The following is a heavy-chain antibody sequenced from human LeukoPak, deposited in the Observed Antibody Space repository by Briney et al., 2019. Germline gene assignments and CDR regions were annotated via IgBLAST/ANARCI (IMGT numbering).Heavy chain of an antibody. CDR3: GGSPGGVYFHY. CDR1: GVYICCYL. D-gene: IGHD3-16*01. Sequence: SETLSITRTVAGVYICCYLDDWIRQPSGKGLEWVGYIYYSGSTNYSPSLKSRVTISVDTSKNEFSLKLSSVTAADTAVYYCGGSPGGVYFHYWGQGT. V-gene: IGHV4-59*08. CDR2: IYYSGST. J-gene: IGHJ4*02.